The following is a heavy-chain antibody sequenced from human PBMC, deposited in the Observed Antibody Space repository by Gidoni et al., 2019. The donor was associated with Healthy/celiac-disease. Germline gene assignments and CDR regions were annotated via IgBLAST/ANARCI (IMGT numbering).Heavy chain of an antibody. Sequence: QVHLQQWRAGLFQPSETPSLTCAVDGGSFSCYYWSWIRQPPGKGLEWIGEINHSGSTNYNPSLKNRVTISVDTSKNQFSLKLGSVTAADTAVYYCARHQRGAVAGTRWFDPWGQGTLVTVSS. V-gene: IGHV4-34*01. CDR1: GGSFSCYY. J-gene: IGHJ5*02. D-gene: IGHD6-19*01. CDR3: ARHQRGAVAGTRWFDP. CDR2: INHSGST.